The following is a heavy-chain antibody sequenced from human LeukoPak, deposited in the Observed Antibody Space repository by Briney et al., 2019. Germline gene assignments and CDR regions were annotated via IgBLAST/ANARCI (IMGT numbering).Heavy chain of an antibody. CDR2: INPNSGGT. CDR1: GYTFTSYY. Sequence: GASVKVSCKASGYTFTSYYMHWVRQAPGQGLEWMGWINPNSGGTNYAQKFQGRVTMTRDTSISTAYMELSRLRSDDTAVYYCARADLITMIVVVIEYYFDYWGQGTLVTVSS. D-gene: IGHD3-22*01. V-gene: IGHV1-2*02. J-gene: IGHJ4*02. CDR3: ARADLITMIVVVIEYYFDY.